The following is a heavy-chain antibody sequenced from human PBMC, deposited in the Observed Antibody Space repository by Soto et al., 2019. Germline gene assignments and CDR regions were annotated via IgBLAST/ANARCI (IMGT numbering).Heavy chain of an antibody. D-gene: IGHD6-13*01. CDR3: ARVDSSSWVYYYYGMDV. V-gene: IGHV4-38-2*02. CDR2: IYHSGST. Sequence: TSETLSLTCSVSGYSISSGYYWGWIRQPPGKGLEWIGSIYHSGSTYYNPSLKSRVTISVDTSKNQFSLKLSSVTAADTAVYYCARVDSSSWVYYYYGMDVWVQGTTVT. J-gene: IGHJ6*02. CDR1: GYSISSGYY.